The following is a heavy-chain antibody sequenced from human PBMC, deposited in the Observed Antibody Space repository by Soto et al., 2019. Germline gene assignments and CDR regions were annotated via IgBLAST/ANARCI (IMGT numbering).Heavy chain of an antibody. Sequence: SETLSLTCTVSGGSVSSGSYYWSWIRQPPGKGLEWIGYIYYSGSTNYNPSLKSRVTISVDTSKNQFSLKLSSVTAADTAVYYCAKDGCSGGSCYYFDYWGQGTLVTVSS. D-gene: IGHD2-15*01. J-gene: IGHJ4*02. CDR2: IYYSGST. CDR3: AKDGCSGGSCYYFDY. CDR1: GGSVSSGSYY. V-gene: IGHV4-61*01.